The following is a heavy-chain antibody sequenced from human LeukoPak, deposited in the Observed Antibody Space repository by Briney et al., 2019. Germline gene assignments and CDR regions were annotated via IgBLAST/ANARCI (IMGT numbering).Heavy chain of an antibody. Sequence: SETLSLTCAVYGGFFSGYYWSWIRQPPGKGLEWIGEINHSGSTNYNPSLKSRVTISVDTSKNQFSLKLSSVTAADTAVYYCARGPRVTARYCTNGVCPGGWFDPWGQGTLVTVSS. V-gene: IGHV4-34*01. D-gene: IGHD2-8*01. CDR3: ARGPRVTARYCTNGVCPGGWFDP. CDR1: GGFFSGYY. J-gene: IGHJ5*02. CDR2: INHSGST.